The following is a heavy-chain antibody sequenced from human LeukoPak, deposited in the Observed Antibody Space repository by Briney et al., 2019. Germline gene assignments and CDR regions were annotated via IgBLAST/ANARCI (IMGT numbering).Heavy chain of an antibody. Sequence: GGSLRLSCAASGFTFRDSAMSWVRQAPGKGLEWVSLISFSGDNTYYPDSVKGRFTISRDNSKDTLYLQMNSLRAEDTAIYYCARDIELSTWGLGTMVTVST. V-gene: IGHV3-23*01. D-gene: IGHD3-16*02. J-gene: IGHJ3*01. CDR1: GFTFRDSA. CDR2: ISFSGDNT. CDR3: ARDIELST.